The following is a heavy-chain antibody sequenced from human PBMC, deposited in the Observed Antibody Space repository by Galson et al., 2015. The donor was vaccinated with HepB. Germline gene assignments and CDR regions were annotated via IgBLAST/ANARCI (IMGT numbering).Heavy chain of an antibody. J-gene: IGHJ5*02. D-gene: IGHD3-10*01. CDR2: IIPILGIA. CDR3: ARDVGDYAPTGDWARSLAWFDP. Sequence: SVKVSCKASGGTFSSYAISWVRQAPGQGLEWMGRIIPILGIANYAQKFQGRVTITADKSTSTAYMELSSLRSEDTAVYYCARDVGDYAPTGDWARSLAWFDPWGQGTLVTVSS. CDR1: GGTFSSYA. V-gene: IGHV1-69*04.